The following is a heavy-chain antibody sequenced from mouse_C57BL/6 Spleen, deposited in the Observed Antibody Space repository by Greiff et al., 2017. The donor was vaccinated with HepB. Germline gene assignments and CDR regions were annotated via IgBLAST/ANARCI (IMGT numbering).Heavy chain of an antibody. CDR1: GYSITSGYY. Sequence: EVKLEESGPGLVKPSQSLSLTCSVTGYSITSGYYWNWIRQFPGNKLEWMGYISYDGSNNYNPSLKNRISITRDPSKNQFFLKLNSVTTEDTATYYCARREGYYAMDYWGQGTSVTVSS. V-gene: IGHV3-6*01. J-gene: IGHJ4*01. CDR2: ISYDGSN. CDR3: ARREGYYAMDY.